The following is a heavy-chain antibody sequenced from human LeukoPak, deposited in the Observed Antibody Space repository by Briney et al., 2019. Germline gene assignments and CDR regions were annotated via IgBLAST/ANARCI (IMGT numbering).Heavy chain of an antibody. J-gene: IGHJ4*02. CDR3: ARLYYDILTGYRPIDY. V-gene: IGHV4-39*01. CDR2: IYYSGST. CDR1: GGSISSSSYY. D-gene: IGHD3-9*01. Sequence: SETLSLTCTVSGGSISSSSYYWGWIRQPPGKGLEWIGSIYYSGSTYYNPSLKSRVTISVDTSKNRFSLKLSSVTAADTAVYYCARLYYDILTGYRPIDYWGQGTLVTVSS.